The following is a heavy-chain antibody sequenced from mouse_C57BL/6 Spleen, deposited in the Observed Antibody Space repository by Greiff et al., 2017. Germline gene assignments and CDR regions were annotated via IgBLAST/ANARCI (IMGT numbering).Heavy chain of an antibody. J-gene: IGHJ4*01. CDR3: ARAYYSNYRDAMDY. CDR1: GYAFSSSW. CDR2: IYPGDGDT. V-gene: IGHV1-82*01. Sequence: VKLQESGPELVKPGASVKISCKASGYAFSSSWMNWVKQRPGKGLEWIGRIYPGDGDTNYNGKFKGKATLTADKSSSTAYMQLSSLTSEDSAVYFCARAYYSNYRDAMDYWGQGTSVTVSS. D-gene: IGHD2-5*01.